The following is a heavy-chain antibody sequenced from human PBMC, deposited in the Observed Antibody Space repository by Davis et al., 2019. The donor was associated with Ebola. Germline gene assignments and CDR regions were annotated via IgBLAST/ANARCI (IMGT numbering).Heavy chain of an antibody. CDR2: ISSSSSYI. CDR1: GFTFSSYS. D-gene: IGHD2-21*01. Sequence: GESLKISCAASGFTFSSYSMNWVRQAPGKGLEWVSSISSSSSYIYYADSVKGRFTISRDNAKNSLYLQMNSLRAEDTAVYYCARTDCGGDCYLYYYYYVMDVWGQGTTVTVSS. V-gene: IGHV3-21*01. J-gene: IGHJ6*02. CDR3: ARTDCGGDCYLYYYYYVMDV.